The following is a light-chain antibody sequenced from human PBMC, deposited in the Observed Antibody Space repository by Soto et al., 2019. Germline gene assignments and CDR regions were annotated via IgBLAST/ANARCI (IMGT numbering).Light chain of an antibody. CDR1: SSDVGGYEY. J-gene: IGLJ2*01. Sequence: QSVLTQPPSASGSPGQSVTISCTGTSSDVGGYEYVSWYQQHPGKAPKFMIYEVSKRPSGVPDRFSGSKSGNTAFLTVSGLQAEDEADYYFSSYAGSKSVVFGGGTKLTVL. CDR3: SSYAGSKSVV. CDR2: EVS. V-gene: IGLV2-8*01.